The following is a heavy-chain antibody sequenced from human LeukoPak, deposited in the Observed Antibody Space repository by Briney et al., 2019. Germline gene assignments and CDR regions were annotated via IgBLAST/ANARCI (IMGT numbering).Heavy chain of an antibody. D-gene: IGHD3-22*01. CDR3: AREYLDYYDSSGYFRFDY. J-gene: IGHJ4*02. Sequence: SETLSLTCTVSGGSVSSYYWSWIRQPAGKGLEWIGRIYTSGSTNYSPSLKSRVTMSVDTSKNQFSLKMSSATDADTAVDYCAREYLDYYDSSGYFRFDYWGQGTMVTVSS. CDR2: IYTSGST. CDR1: GGSVSSYY. V-gene: IGHV4-4*07.